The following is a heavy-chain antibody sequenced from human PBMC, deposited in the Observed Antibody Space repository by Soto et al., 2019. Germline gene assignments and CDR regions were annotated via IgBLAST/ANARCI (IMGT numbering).Heavy chain of an antibody. J-gene: IGHJ6*03. CDR1: GFTVSSNY. Sequence: GGSLRLSCAASGFTVSSNYMSWVRQAPGKGLEWVSVIYSGGSTYYADSVKGRFTISRDNSKNTLYLQMNSLRAEDTAVYYCARIGVESPGTLRFLEWSEYYYYMDVWGKGTTVTVSS. CDR2: IYSGGST. V-gene: IGHV3-66*01. D-gene: IGHD3-3*01. CDR3: ARIGVESPGTLRFLEWSEYYYYMDV.